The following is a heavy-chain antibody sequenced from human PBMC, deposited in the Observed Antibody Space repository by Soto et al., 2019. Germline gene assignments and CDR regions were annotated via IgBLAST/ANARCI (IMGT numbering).Heavy chain of an antibody. D-gene: IGHD3-22*01. CDR3: ARVYYYDSRESNYYVMDV. Sequence: QVLLVQSGADVKKPGSSVKVSCKASGGTFSSYAISWVRQAPGQGLEWMGGIIPIFGKPNYAQKFQGRVTITADESTSTAYMELSSLRYEDTAVYYCARVYYYDSRESNYYVMDVWGQGTTVTVSS. CDR2: IIPIFGKP. J-gene: IGHJ6*02. CDR1: GGTFSSYA. V-gene: IGHV1-69*01.